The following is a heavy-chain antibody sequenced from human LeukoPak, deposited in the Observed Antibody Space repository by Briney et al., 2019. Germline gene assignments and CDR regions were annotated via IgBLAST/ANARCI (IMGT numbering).Heavy chain of an antibody. D-gene: IGHD6-13*01. CDR1: GFTFSSYA. V-gene: IGHV3-23*01. CDR3: VSSSSRHTLLFDP. CDR2: ISGSGGST. J-gene: IGHJ5*02. Sequence: PGGSLRLSCAASGFTFSSYAISWVRQAPGKGLEWVSAISGSGGSTYYADSVRGRFTISRDNSKNTLYLQMNSLRAEDTAVYYCVSSSSRHTLLFDPWGQGTLVTVSS.